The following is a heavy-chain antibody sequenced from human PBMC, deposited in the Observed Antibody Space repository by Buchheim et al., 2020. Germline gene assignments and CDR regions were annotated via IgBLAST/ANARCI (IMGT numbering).Heavy chain of an antibody. CDR2: LYTSGKS. D-gene: IGHD6-19*01. V-gene: IGHV3-66*02. Sequence: EVQLVQSGGGLVQPGGSLRLSCAASGIPVSSNYMSWVRQSPEKGLEWVSVLYTSGKSYYTDSVTGRFIVSRDDSETTLYLQMNGLRPEDTAVYYCASPGYSSGWYAYWGQGT. J-gene: IGHJ4*02. CDR3: ASPGYSSGWYAY. CDR1: GIPVSSNY.